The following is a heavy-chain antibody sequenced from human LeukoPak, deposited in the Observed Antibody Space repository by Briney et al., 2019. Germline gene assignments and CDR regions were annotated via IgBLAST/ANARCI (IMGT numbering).Heavy chain of an antibody. CDR3: AKDVHYYDSSGYYFQYVQH. J-gene: IGHJ1*01. Sequence: SETLSLTCTVSGGSIISYYWSWIRRPPGKGLEWIGHIYYSGTTNYNPSLKSRVTISVDTSKTQFSLKLNSVTAADTAVYYCAKDVHYYDSSGYYFQYVQHWGQGTLVTVSS. D-gene: IGHD3-22*01. CDR2: IYYSGTT. V-gene: IGHV4-59*01. CDR1: GGSIISYY.